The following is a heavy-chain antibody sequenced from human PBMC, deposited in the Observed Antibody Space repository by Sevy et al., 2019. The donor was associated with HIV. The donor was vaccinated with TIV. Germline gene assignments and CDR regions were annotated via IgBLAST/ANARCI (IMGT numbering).Heavy chain of an antibody. Sequence: GGCLRLSCAASGFIFSNYYMTCVRQAPGKGLEWVSYISDRSDTISYADSVKGRFTISRDNAKNALYLQMSSLRGEDTAVYYCPRVRDRHCSGARCHYGYFFDYWGQGTTVTVSS. V-gene: IGHV3-48*01. CDR3: PRVRDRHCSGARCHYGYFFDY. CDR1: GFIFSNYY. D-gene: IGHD2-15*01. J-gene: IGHJ4*02. CDR2: ISDRSDTI.